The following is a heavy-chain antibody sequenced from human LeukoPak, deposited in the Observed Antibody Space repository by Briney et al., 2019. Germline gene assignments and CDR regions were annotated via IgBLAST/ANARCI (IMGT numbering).Heavy chain of an antibody. CDR1: GFTFSSYG. V-gene: IGHV3-30*18. CDR3: AKDSTYYDYWSGYGKGDYFDY. D-gene: IGHD3-3*01. CDR2: ISYDGSNK. J-gene: IGHJ4*02. Sequence: GGSLRLSCAASGFTFSSYGMHWVRQAPGKGLEWVAVISYDGSNKYYADSVKGRFTISRDNSKNTLYLQMNSLRAEDTAVYYCAKDSTYYDYWSGYGKGDYFDYWGQGTLVTVSS.